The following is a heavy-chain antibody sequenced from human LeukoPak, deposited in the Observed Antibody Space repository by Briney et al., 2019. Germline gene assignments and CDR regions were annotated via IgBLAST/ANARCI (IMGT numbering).Heavy chain of an antibody. J-gene: IGHJ4*02. Sequence: SETLSLTCTVSGGSISRNYWNWIRQPPGKGLEWIGNICYSETTNYNPSLKSRVSISVDTSKNLLSLKLSSVTAADTAVYYCARESGYSSSSGFFDFWGQGTLVTVSS. V-gene: IGHV4-59*01. CDR1: GGSISRNY. CDR2: ICYSETT. D-gene: IGHD6-6*01. CDR3: ARESGYSSSSGFFDF.